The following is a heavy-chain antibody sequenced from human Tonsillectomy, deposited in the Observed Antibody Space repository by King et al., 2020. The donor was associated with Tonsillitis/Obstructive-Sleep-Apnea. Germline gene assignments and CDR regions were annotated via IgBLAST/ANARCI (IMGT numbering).Heavy chain of an antibody. V-gene: IGHV1-18*01. CDR3: ARDLYGYNYVSRADY. D-gene: IGHD5-24*01. Sequence: QLQLVQSGAEVKKPGASVKVSCKASGYTFSSYGVTWVRQAPGQGLEWMGWVSAYNGNTNYAQKLQGRVAMTTDTFTSTAYMELRSRRSDDTAVYYCARDLYGYNYVSRADYWGQGTLVTVSS. CDR1: GYTFSSYG. CDR2: VSAYNGNT. J-gene: IGHJ4*02.